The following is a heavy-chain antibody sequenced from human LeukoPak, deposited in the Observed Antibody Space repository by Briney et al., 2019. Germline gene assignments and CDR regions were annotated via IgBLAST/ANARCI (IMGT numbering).Heavy chain of an antibody. Sequence: GGSLRLSCAASGFTFSSYAMSWVRQAPGRGLEWVSSISNSSSYIYYADSVKGRFTISRDNAKSSLYLQMNSLRAEDTAVYYCARDATYDFWSGLFDYWGQGTLVTVSS. D-gene: IGHD3-3*01. V-gene: IGHV3-21*01. CDR2: ISNSSSYI. J-gene: IGHJ4*02. CDR3: ARDATYDFWSGLFDY. CDR1: GFTFSSYA.